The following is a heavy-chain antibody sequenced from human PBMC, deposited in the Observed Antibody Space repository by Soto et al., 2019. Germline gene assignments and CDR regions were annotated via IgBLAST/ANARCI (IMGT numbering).Heavy chain of an antibody. V-gene: IGHV1-69*02. CDR1: GDTFNFYS. CDR2: VNPIVSIS. Sequence: QVQLVQSGAEVKRPGSSVKVSCKASGDTFNFYSINWVRQAPGVGLEWMGRVNPIVSISNYAQKFQGRVTMTADKSTSTAYLNLSSRKYEETAIDYCASSNGLGELAFDYWGQG. D-gene: IGHD3-16*01. J-gene: IGHJ4*02. CDR3: ASSNGLGELAFDY.